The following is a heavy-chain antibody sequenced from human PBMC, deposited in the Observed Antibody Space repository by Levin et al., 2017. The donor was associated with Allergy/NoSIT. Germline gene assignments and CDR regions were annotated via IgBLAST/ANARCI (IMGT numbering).Heavy chain of an antibody. Sequence: VASVKVSCKASGYTFTSYGISWVRQAPGQGLEWMGWISAYNGNTNYAQKLQGRVTMTTDTSTSTAYMELRSLRSDDTAVYYCAREKYSSGRGYYFDYWGQGTLVTVSS. D-gene: IGHD6-19*01. CDR1: GYTFTSYG. J-gene: IGHJ4*02. V-gene: IGHV1-18*01. CDR2: ISAYNGNT. CDR3: AREKYSSGRGYYFDY.